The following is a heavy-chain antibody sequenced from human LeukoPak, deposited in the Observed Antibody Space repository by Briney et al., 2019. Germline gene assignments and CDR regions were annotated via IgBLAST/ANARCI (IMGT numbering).Heavy chain of an antibody. CDR2: TSGSGDDT. CDR3: AKKRSSGGATQSDY. D-gene: IGHD2-15*01. Sequence: GGSLRLSCVASGFTFSSYGMSWVRQAPGKGLEWVSSTSGSGDDTYYADSVKGRFTLSRDNSKNTLYLQMNSLRADDTAVYYCAKKRSSGGATQSDYWGQGTLVTVSS. CDR1: GFTFSSYG. V-gene: IGHV3-23*01. J-gene: IGHJ4*02.